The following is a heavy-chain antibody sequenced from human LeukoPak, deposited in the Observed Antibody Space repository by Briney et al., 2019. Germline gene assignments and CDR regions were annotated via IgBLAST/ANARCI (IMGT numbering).Heavy chain of an antibody. J-gene: IGHJ4*02. CDR3: ARVVLSSGYRSFDY. Sequence: PSETLSLTCTVSGYSISSGYYWGWIRQPPGKGLEWIGSIYHSGSTYYNPSLKSRVTISVDTSKNQFSLKLSSVTAADTAVYYCARVVLSSGYRSFDYWGQGTLVTVSS. V-gene: IGHV4-38-2*02. D-gene: IGHD3-22*01. CDR2: IYHSGST. CDR1: GYSISSGYY.